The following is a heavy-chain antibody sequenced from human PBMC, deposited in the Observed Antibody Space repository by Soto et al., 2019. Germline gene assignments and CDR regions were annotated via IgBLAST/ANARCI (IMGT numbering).Heavy chain of an antibody. V-gene: IGHV4-39*07. CDR3: AREIDDSSGYPHWFDP. D-gene: IGHD3-22*01. CDR2: IYYSGST. CDR1: GGSISSSSYY. Sequence: PSETLSLTCTVSGGSISSSSYYWGWIRQPPGKGLEWIGSIYYSGSTYYNPSLKSRVTISVDTSKNQFSLKLSSVTAADTAVYYCAREIDDSSGYPHWFDPWGQGTLVTVSS. J-gene: IGHJ5*02.